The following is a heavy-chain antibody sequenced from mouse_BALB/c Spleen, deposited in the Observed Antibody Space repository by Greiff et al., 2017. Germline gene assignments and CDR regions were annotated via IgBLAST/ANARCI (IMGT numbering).Heavy chain of an antibody. J-gene: IGHJ2*01. CDR3: ARAYLSPYFDY. CDR1: GFTFSSYG. D-gene: IGHD5-5*01. V-gene: IGHV5-6-3*01. Sequence: EVQLVESGGGLVQPGGSLKLSCAASGFTFSSYGMSWVRQTPDKRLELVATINSNGGSTYYPDSVKGRFTISRDNAKNTLYLQMSSLKSEDTAMYYCARAYLSPYFDYWGQGTTLTVSS. CDR2: INSNGGST.